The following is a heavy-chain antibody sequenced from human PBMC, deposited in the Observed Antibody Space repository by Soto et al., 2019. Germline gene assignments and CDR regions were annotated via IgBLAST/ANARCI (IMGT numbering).Heavy chain of an antibody. J-gene: IGHJ4*02. CDR1: GFTFSSYA. V-gene: IGHV3-23*01. CDR3: ASGKQWLVLGPVLYFDY. CDR2: ISGSGGST. D-gene: IGHD6-19*01. Sequence: ESLKISCAASGFTFSSYAMSWVRQAPGKGLEWVSAISGSGGSTYYADSVKGRFTISRDNSKNTLYLQMNSLRAEDTAVYYCASGKQWLVLGPVLYFDYCGQGTMVTFSS.